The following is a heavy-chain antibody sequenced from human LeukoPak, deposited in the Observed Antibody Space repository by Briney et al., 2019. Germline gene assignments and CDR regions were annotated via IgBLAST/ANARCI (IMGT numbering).Heavy chain of an antibody. V-gene: IGHV4-61*02. CDR2: IFTSGST. CDR1: GVSMNSGSNH. J-gene: IGHJ4*02. CDR3: ARAAYSGYDWDFDY. D-gene: IGHD5-12*01. Sequence: SQTLSLTCSASGVSMNSGSNHWSWLRPPAGKGLEWIGRIFTSGSTNYKSCLKSRVTISADPSKNQFSLDLSSVTAADTALYYCARAAYSGYDWDFDYWGQGILVTVSS.